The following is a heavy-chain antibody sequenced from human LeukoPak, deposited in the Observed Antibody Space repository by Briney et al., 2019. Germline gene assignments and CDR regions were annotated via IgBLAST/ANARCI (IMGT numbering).Heavy chain of an antibody. V-gene: IGHV3-7*01. CDR3: ATDGPPEEVVAATFDH. J-gene: IGHJ4*02. D-gene: IGHD2-15*01. Sequence: PGGSLRLSCVASGFSFSTYWMTWVRQAPGKGLEWVANIKQDGSDKYYADSVKGRFTISRDDSKNMLYLQMNSLSAEDTAVYYCATDGPPEEVVAATFDHWGQGTLVTVPS. CDR1: GFSFSTYW. CDR2: IKQDGSDK.